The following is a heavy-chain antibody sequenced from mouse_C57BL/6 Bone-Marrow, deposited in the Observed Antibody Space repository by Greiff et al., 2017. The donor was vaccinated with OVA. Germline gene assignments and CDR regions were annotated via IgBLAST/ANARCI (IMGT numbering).Heavy chain of an antibody. D-gene: IGHD3-2*02. CDR1: GYTFTSYW. V-gene: IGHV1-69*01. J-gene: IGHJ2*01. CDR2: IDPSDSYT. Sequence: VQLQQSGAELVMPGASVKLSCKASGYTFTSYWMHWVKQRPGQGLEWIGEIDPSDSYTNYNQKFKGKSTLTVDKSSSTAYMQLSSLTSEDSAVYYCARRGDSSGYVDYFDYWGQGTTLTVSS. CDR3: ARRGDSSGYVDYFDY.